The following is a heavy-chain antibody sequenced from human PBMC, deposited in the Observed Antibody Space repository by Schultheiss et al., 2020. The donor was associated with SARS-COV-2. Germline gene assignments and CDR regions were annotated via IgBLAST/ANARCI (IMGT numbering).Heavy chain of an antibody. J-gene: IGHJ4*02. CDR2: ISGSGGST. D-gene: IGHD3-22*01. CDR3: AKWAGRYYDSSGYYNYFDY. Sequence: GESLKISCAASGFTFSSYAMSWVRQAPGKGLEWVSAISGSGGSTYYADSVKGRFTISRDNSKNTLYLQMNSLRAEDTAVYYCAKWAGRYYDSSGYYNYFDYWGQGTLVTVSS. CDR1: GFTFSSYA. V-gene: IGHV3-23*01.